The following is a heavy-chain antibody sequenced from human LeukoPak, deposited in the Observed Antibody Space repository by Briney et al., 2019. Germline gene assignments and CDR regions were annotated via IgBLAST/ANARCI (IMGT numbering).Heavy chain of an antibody. Sequence: GGSLRLSCAASGFTFSDFEMNWVRQAPGKGLEWVSYISSSGSTIYYADSVKGRFTISRDNAKNSLYLQMNSLRVEDTAVYYCARAGSRYLSWGQGTLVTVSS. D-gene: IGHD6-13*01. J-gene: IGHJ4*02. CDR2: ISSSGSTI. V-gene: IGHV3-48*03. CDR1: GFTFSDFE. CDR3: ARAGSRYLS.